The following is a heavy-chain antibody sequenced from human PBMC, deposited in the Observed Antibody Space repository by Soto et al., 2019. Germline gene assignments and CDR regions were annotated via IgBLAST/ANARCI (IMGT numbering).Heavy chain of an antibody. CDR2: ISGYNGNR. D-gene: IGHD2-2*01. Sequence: ASVKVSCKASGYTFTNYDISWVRQAPEQGLEWLGWISGYNGNRNYAQKFQGRVTMTTDTSTSTVYMELRSLRSDDTAVYYCARGRYCSSITCDKKYGMDVWGQGTTVTVSS. V-gene: IGHV1-18*01. CDR1: GYTFTNYD. J-gene: IGHJ6*02. CDR3: ARGRYCSSITCDKKYGMDV.